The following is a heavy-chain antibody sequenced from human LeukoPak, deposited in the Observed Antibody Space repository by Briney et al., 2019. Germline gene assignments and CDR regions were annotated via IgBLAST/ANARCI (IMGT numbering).Heavy chain of an antibody. CDR2: ISSSSSYI. J-gene: IGHJ3*02. D-gene: IGHD1-20*01. CDR1: GFTFSSYS. V-gene: IGHV3-21*01. Sequence: PGGSLRLSCAASGFTFSSYSMNWVRQAPGKGLEWVSSISSSSSYIYYADSVKGRFTISRDNAKNSLYLQMNSLRAEDTAVYYCARANWNDGGTDAFDIWGQGTMVTVSS. CDR3: ARANWNDGGTDAFDI.